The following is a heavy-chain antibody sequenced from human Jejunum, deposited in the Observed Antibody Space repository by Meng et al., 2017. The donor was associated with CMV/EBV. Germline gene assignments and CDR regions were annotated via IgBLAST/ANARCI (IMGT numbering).Heavy chain of an antibody. J-gene: IGHJ6*02. Sequence: FAVNSNFMTWGRQAPGKGLEWVAVGYSAGMTYYADSVKGRFTISRDNSKNTMFLQMNGLRLEDTAMYYCAAEVAVRNYFSYGMDVWGQGTTVTVSS. CDR3: AAEVAVRNYFSYGMDV. V-gene: IGHV3-66*02. D-gene: IGHD3-10*01. CDR1: FAVNSNF. CDR2: GYSAGMT.